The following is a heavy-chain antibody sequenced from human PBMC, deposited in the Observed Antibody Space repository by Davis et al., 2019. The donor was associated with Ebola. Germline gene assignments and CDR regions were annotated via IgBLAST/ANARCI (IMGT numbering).Heavy chain of an antibody. Sequence: AASVKVSCKASGYTFTSYDINWVRQATGQGLEWMGWINTKTGKPTYAQGFTGRFVFSLDTSVSTAYLQISSLKAEDTAVYYCAVVEVTTIGYWGQGTLVTVSS. CDR3: AVVEVTTIGY. D-gene: IGHD5-24*01. CDR2: INTKTGKP. V-gene: IGHV7-4-1*02. CDR1: GYTFTSYD. J-gene: IGHJ4*02.